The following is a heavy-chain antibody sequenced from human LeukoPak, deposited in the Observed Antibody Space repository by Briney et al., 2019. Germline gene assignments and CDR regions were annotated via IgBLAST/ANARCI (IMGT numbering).Heavy chain of an antibody. CDR1: GYTFTGYY. CDR3: ASLTSGYLLEYFQH. J-gene: IGHJ1*01. V-gene: IGHV1-2*06. D-gene: IGHD3-22*01. Sequence: ASVKVSCKASGYTFTGYYMHWVRQAPGQGLEWMGRINPNSGGTNYAQKFQGRVTMTRDTSISTAYMELSRLRSDDTAVHYCASLTSGYLLEYFQHWGQGTLVTVSS. CDR2: INPNSGGT.